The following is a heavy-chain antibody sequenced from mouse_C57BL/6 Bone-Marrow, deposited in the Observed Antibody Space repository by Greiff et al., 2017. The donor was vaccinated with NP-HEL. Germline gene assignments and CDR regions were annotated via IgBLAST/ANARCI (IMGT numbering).Heavy chain of an antibody. Sequence: DVKLQESGGGLVKPGGSLKLSCAASGFTFSDYGMHWVRQAPEKGLEWVAYISSGSSTIYYADTVKGRFTISRDNAKNTLFLQMTSLRSEDTAMYYCARTYYYGSPDYWGQGTTLTVSS. CDR3: ARTYYYGSPDY. CDR1: GFTFSDYG. D-gene: IGHD1-1*01. V-gene: IGHV5-17*01. J-gene: IGHJ2*01. CDR2: ISSGSSTI.